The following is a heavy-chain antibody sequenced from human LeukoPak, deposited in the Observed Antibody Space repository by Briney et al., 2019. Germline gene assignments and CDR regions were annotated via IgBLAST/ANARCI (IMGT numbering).Heavy chain of an antibody. CDR1: GGSISSGSYY. CDR3: ARGGEAAYYFDY. D-gene: IGHD3-16*01. V-gene: IGHV4-61*02. Sequence: NASQTLSLTCTVSGGSISSGSYYWSWIRQPAGKGLEWIGRIYTSGSTNYNPSLKSRVTISVDTSKNQFSLKLSSVTAADTAVYYCARGGEAAYYFDYWGQGTLVTVSP. J-gene: IGHJ4*02. CDR2: IYTSGST.